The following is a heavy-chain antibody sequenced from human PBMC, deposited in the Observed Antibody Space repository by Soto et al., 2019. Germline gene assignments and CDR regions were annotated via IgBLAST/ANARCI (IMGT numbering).Heavy chain of an antibody. J-gene: IGHJ4*02. CDR1: GYTFSSYD. V-gene: IGHV1-8*01. Sequence: QVQLVQSGAEVKKPGASMKVSCKASGYTFSSYDINWVRQATGQGLEWMGWLNPNSGDTGYAQKFQGRVTLTRNTSINTAXXELXXXXSXXTXXXXXXXXXXXXYLYWGQGTLVTVSS. CDR2: LNPNSGDT. CDR3: XXXXXXXYLY.